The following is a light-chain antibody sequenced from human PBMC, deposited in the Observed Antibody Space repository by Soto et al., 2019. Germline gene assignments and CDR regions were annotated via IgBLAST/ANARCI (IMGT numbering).Light chain of an antibody. V-gene: IGKV3-11*01. CDR2: DAS. J-gene: IGKJ1*01. CDR1: QSVSSY. Sequence: EIVLTQSPATLSLSPGERAALSCRASQSVSSYLAWYQQKPGQAPRLLIYDASNSATGIPARFSGSGSGTDFTLTISSLAPEDFAVYYCQKRSNWRPKWTFGQGTKV. CDR3: QKRSNWRPKWT.